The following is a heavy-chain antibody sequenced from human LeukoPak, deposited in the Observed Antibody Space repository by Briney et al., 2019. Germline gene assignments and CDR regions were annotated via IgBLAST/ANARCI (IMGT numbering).Heavy chain of an antibody. V-gene: IGHV3-21*01. CDR3: ARDSKGGQSSSWYYFDY. D-gene: IGHD6-13*01. CDR1: GFTFSSYS. CDR2: ISSSSSYI. Sequence: GGSLRLSCAASGFTFSSYSMNWVRQAPGKGLEWVSSISSSSSYIYYADSMKGRFTISRDNAKNSLYLQMNSLRAEDTAVYYCARDSKGGQSSSWYYFDYWGQGTLVTVSS. J-gene: IGHJ4*02.